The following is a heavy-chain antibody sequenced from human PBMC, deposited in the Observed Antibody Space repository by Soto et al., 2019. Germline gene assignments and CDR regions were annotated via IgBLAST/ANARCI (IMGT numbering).Heavy chain of an antibody. CDR3: AKRATGTYFDY. Sequence: EVQLLESGGGLVQPGGSLRLSCATSGFTFSSYAMSWVRQAPGKGLEWVSVISGSGDSTYYADSVKGRFTISRDNSKNTLYLQMNSLRAEDTAVYYYAKRATGTYFDYWGQGTLVTVSS. CDR2: ISGSGDST. J-gene: IGHJ4*02. D-gene: IGHD1-1*01. V-gene: IGHV3-23*01. CDR1: GFTFSSYA.